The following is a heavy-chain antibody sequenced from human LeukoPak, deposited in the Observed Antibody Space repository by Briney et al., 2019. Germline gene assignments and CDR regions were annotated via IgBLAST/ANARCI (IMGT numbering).Heavy chain of an antibody. CDR2: INPSGGDT. J-gene: IGHJ4*02. Sequence: ASVKVSCKASGYILSSYNMHWVRQAPGQGLEWLGLINPSGGDTKYAQKFQGRVTLTRDKSTSTAYMELSSLTSDDTAVYYCARTYCAEDCSIRYFDYWGQGTLVTVSS. CDR1: GYILSSYN. CDR3: ARTYCAEDCSIRYFDY. D-gene: IGHD2-21*02. V-gene: IGHV1-46*01.